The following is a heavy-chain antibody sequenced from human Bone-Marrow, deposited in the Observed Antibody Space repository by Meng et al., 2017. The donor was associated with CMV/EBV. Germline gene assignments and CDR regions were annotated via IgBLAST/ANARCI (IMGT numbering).Heavy chain of an antibody. D-gene: IGHD3-3*01. J-gene: IGHJ4*02. CDR3: ARGYWDFWSGYYSFFDY. CDR2: ISYDGSNK. CDR1: GFTFSSYA. V-gene: IGHV3-30*04. Sequence: GESLKISCAASGFTFSSYAMHWVRQAPGKGLEWVAVISYDGSNKYYADSVKGRFTISRDNSKNTLYLQMNSLRAEDTAVYYCARGYWDFWSGYYSFFDYWGQGTLVSVSS.